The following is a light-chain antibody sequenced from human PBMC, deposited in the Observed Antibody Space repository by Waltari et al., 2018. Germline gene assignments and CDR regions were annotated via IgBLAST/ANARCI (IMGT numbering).Light chain of an antibody. CDR3: QQYNVFST. CDR1: HLITNW. CDR2: KAS. J-gene: IGKJ1*01. V-gene: IGKV1-5*03. Sequence: DIQMTQSPSTLSASVGDRVTITCRASHLITNWLAWYQKKPGKAPRLLIYKASSLESGVPSRFSGSGSGTEFTLTISGLQPDDFATYYCQQYNVFSTFGQGTKVELK.